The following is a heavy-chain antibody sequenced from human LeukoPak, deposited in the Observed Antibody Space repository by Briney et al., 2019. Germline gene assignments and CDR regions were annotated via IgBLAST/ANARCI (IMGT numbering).Heavy chain of an antibody. V-gene: IGHV3-23*01. J-gene: IGHJ4*02. Sequence: GGSLRLSCAASGFTFSSYAMSWVRQAPGKGLEWVSAISGSGGSTYYADSVKGRFTISRDNSKNTLYLQMNSLRAEDTAVYYCARGLGDGYNPLDYWGQGTLVTVSS. CDR2: ISGSGGST. D-gene: IGHD5-24*01. CDR3: ARGLGDGYNPLDY. CDR1: GFTFSSYA.